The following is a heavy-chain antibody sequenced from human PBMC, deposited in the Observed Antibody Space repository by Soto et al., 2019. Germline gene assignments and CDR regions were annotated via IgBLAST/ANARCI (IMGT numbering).Heavy chain of an antibody. D-gene: IGHD2-15*01. Sequence: DTLSLTCTVSGGSISSSSYYWGWIREPPGKGLEWIGSIYYSGSTYYNPSLKSRVTISVDTSKNQFSLKLSSVTAADTAVYYCASPLGYCSGGSCIGYWGQGTLVPVSS. J-gene: IGHJ4*02. CDR3: ASPLGYCSGGSCIGY. V-gene: IGHV4-39*01. CDR2: IYYSGST. CDR1: GGSISSSSYY.